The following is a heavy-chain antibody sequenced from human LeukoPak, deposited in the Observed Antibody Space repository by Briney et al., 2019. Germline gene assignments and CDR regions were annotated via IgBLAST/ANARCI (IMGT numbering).Heavy chain of an antibody. CDR2: ISYDGSNK. CDR1: GSTFSSYG. CDR3: AKDLAYCGGDCYSVPYFDY. Sequence: PGRSLRLSCAASGSTFSSYGMHWVRQAPGKGLEWVAVISYDGSNKYYADSVKGRFTISRDNSKNTLYLQMNSLRAEDTAVYYCAKDLAYCGGDCYSVPYFDYWGQGTLVTVSS. D-gene: IGHD2-21*02. J-gene: IGHJ4*02. V-gene: IGHV3-30*18.